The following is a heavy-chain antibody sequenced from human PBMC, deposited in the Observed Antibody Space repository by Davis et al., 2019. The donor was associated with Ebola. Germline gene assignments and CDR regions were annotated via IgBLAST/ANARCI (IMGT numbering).Heavy chain of an antibody. J-gene: IGHJ5*02. D-gene: IGHD6-6*01. Sequence: PGGSLRLSCAASGFTFSSYDINWVRQAPGKELEWVSSITSSSTYKYYADSVKGRFTISRDNAKNTVYLQMNNLRAEDTAVYYCAKGGGTSSSDFRRTWGQGTLVTVSS. CDR2: ITSSSTYK. CDR1: GFTFSSYD. CDR3: AKGGGTSSSDFRRT. V-gene: IGHV3-21*01.